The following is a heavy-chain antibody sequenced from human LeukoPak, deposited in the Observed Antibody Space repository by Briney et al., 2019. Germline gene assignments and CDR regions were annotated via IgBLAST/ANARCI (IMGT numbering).Heavy chain of an antibody. D-gene: IGHD5-12*01. V-gene: IGHV4-39*01. J-gene: IGHJ3*01. CDR2: IYYSGTS. CDR1: GGSIATSDYF. Sequence: SETLSLTCSVSGGSIATSDYFWGWIRQPPGKGLEWIANIYYSGTSYYNPSLKSRVTMSLDTSKNQLSLKVTSVTAADTAVYYCAKNLRGSPGAFDLWGQGTMV. CDR3: AKNLRGSPGAFDL.